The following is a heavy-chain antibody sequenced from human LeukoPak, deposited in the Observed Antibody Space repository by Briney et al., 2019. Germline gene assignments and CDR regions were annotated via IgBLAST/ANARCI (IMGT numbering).Heavy chain of an antibody. CDR2: IFHSGST. Sequence: SETLSLTCTVSGYSISSGYYWGWIRQPPGKGLEWIGSIFHSGSTYYNPSLKSRVTILVDTSKNQFSLKLSSVTAADTAVYYCARDFSRKTYYDFWGFDPWGQGTLVTVSS. CDR3: ARDFSRKTYYDFWGFDP. CDR1: GYSISSGYY. D-gene: IGHD3-3*01. V-gene: IGHV4-38-2*02. J-gene: IGHJ5*02.